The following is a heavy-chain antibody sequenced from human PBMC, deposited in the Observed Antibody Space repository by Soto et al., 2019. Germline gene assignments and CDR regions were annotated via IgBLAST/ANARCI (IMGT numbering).Heavy chain of an antibody. CDR3: TAGLYNIVGVDQ. Sequence: EVQLVESGGGLVKPGGSLRLSCAASGFTFSYAWMTWVRQVSGKGLEWVALIKSKAHGGTTDYAALVEGRFTISRDDLTNTLYLQMNSLQTEDTGLYYCTAGLYNIVGVDQWGQGTQVTVSS. V-gene: IGHV3-15*07. CDR2: IKSKAHGGTT. D-gene: IGHD2-15*01. CDR1: GFTFSYAW. J-gene: IGHJ4*02.